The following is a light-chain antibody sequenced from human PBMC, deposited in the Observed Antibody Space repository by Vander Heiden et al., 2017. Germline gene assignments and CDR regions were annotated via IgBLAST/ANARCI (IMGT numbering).Light chain of an antibody. CDR2: GAS. CDR3: QQYGSSPLIT. Sequence: LTQSPGTLSLSPGERATLSCRGSQSVSSSYLAWYQQKPGQAPRLLIYGASSRATGIPDRFSGSGSGKDFTLTISRLEPEDFAVYYCQQYGSSPLITCGQGTRLEIK. J-gene: IGKJ5*01. CDR1: QSVSSSY. V-gene: IGKV3-20*01.